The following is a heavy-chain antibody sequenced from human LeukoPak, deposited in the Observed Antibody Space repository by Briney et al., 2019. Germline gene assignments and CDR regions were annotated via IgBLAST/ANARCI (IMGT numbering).Heavy chain of an antibody. J-gene: IGHJ4*02. V-gene: IGHV3-23*01. D-gene: IGHD3-16*01. Sequence: GGSLRLSCAASGFTFINYAMSWVRQAPGMGLEWVSGISGGSDGTYYADSVKGRFTISRDNAKNSLFLQMNSLRDEDTAVYYCARGTGAYYYWGQGTLVTVSS. CDR2: ISGGSDGT. CDR3: ARGTGAYYY. CDR1: GFTFINYA.